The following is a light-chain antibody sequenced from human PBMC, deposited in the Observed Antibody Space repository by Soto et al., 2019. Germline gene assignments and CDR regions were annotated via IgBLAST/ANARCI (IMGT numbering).Light chain of an antibody. CDR3: PVWDGSLNCFE. CDR2: SND. Sequence: QAVVTQPPSASGTPWQRVTISCSGSSSNIGTNAENWCQQLPGTAPRLLIYSNDQRPPAVPDRFSGSKSGTSASLGLSGPQSVDEAAYFRPVWDGSLNCFEFGGGT. CDR1: SSNIGTNA. J-gene: IGLJ3*02. V-gene: IGLV1-44*01.